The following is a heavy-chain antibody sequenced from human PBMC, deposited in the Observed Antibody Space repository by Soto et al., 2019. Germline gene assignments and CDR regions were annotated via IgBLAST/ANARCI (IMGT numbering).Heavy chain of an antibody. CDR3: ARGGFWSGYLVDY. CDR2: INSDGSST. V-gene: IGHV3-74*01. CDR1: GFPFSSYW. Sequence: PGGSLRLSCASSGFPFSSYWMHWVRQAPGKGLVWVSRINSDGSSTSYADSVKGRFTISRDNAKNTLYLQMNSLRAEDTAVYYCARGGFWSGYLVDYWGQGTLVTVSS. D-gene: IGHD3-3*01. J-gene: IGHJ4*02.